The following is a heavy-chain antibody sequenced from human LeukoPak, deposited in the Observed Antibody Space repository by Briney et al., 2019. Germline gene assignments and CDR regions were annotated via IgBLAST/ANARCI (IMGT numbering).Heavy chain of an antibody. CDR1: GFTFITND. CDR3: ARGVEPLAANTLAY. J-gene: IGHJ4*02. CDR2: LYSDGNT. V-gene: IGHV3-53*01. Sequence: PGGSLTLSCAASGFTFITNDMTWVRQAPGKGLEWVSVLYSDGNTKYADSVQGRFTISRDNSKNTLYLEMNSLSPDDTAVYYCARGVEPLAANTLAYWGQGTLVTVSS. D-gene: IGHD1-14*01.